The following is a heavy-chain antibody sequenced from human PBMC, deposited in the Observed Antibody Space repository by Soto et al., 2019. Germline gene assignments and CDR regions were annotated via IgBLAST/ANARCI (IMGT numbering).Heavy chain of an antibody. CDR1: GYTFTSYC. D-gene: IGHD2-15*01. CDR2: ISAYNGNT. Sequence: ASVNVSFKASGYTFTSYCISWVRQAPGQGLELMGWISAYNGNTNYAQKLQGRVTMTTDTSTSTAYMELRSLRSDDTAVYYCARPLMGDYCSGSSCDYYGMDVWGQGTTVTVSS. CDR3: ARPLMGDYCSGSSCDYYGMDV. V-gene: IGHV1-18*01. J-gene: IGHJ6*02.